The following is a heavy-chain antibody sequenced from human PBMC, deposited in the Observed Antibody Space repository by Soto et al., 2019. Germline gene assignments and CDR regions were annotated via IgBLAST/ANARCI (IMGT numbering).Heavy chain of an antibody. CDR1: GFTFSPFW. Sequence: EVQLVESEGGLVQPGGSLRLSCAASGFTFSPFWMHWVRQVPGKGPVWVSRINSDGNSISYADSVKGRFTISRDNAKNTLYLQMNSLRAEDTAVYYCARGSNHFDYWGQGTLVTVSS. V-gene: IGHV3-74*01. CDR2: INSDGNSI. CDR3: ARGSNHFDY. J-gene: IGHJ4*02. D-gene: IGHD4-4*01.